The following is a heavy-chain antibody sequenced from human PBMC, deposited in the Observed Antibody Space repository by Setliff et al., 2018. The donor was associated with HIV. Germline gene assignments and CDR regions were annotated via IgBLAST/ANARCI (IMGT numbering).Heavy chain of an antibody. CDR2: ISGISDKI. D-gene: IGHD5-18*01. V-gene: IGHV3-23*01. CDR1: GFTCRKYD. J-gene: IGHJ6*03. Sequence: AGGSLRLPCAASGFTCRKYDMSWLRQAPGKGLEWVADISGISDKIKYVDSVKGRFTISRDNARNTLYLQMSGLRAEDTAVYYCAKDAAALPAINYYYNYIDFWGKGTTVTVSS. CDR3: AKDAAALPAINYYYNYIDF.